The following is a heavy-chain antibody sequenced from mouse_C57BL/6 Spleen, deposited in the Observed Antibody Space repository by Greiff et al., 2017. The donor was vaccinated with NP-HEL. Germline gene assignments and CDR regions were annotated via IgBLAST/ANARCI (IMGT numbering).Heavy chain of an antibody. Sequence: QVQLQQPGAELVKPGASVKLSCKASGYTFTSYWMHWVKQRPGQGLEWIGMIHPNSGSTNYNEKLKSKATLTVDKSSSTAYMQLSSLTSEDSAVYYCARGVTTWFAYWGQGTLVTVSA. D-gene: IGHD2-2*01. CDR2: IHPNSGST. V-gene: IGHV1-64*01. CDR3: ARGVTTWFAY. J-gene: IGHJ3*01. CDR1: GYTFTSYW.